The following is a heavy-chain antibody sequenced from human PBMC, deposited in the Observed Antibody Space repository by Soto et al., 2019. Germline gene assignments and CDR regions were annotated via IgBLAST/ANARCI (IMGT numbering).Heavy chain of an antibody. Sequence: QVQLQESGPGLVKPSQTLSLTCTVSGGSISSGGYYWSWIRQHPGKGLEWIGYIYPSGTTYYNPSLTRRVTISVDTSKNQFSLKLTSVTAAETAVYYCARVRGTPLLRWFDPWGQGTLVTVSS. V-gene: IGHV4-31*03. CDR2: IYPSGTT. CDR1: GGSISSGGYY. J-gene: IGHJ5*02. CDR3: ARVRGTPLLRWFDP. D-gene: IGHD2-15*01.